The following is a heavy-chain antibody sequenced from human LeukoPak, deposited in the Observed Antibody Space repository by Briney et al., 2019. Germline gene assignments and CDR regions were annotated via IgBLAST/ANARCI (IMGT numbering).Heavy chain of an antibody. V-gene: IGHV1-2*02. CDR1: GYTFTSYD. D-gene: IGHD2-2*01. J-gene: IGHJ5*02. CDR2: INPNSGGT. Sequence: ASVKVSCKASGYTFTSYDINWVRQAPGQGLEWMGWINPNSGGTNYAQKFQGRVAMTRDTSISTAYMELSRLRSDDTAVYYCARGGCSSTSCPIKLDPWGQGTLVTVSS. CDR3: ARGGCSSTSCPIKLDP.